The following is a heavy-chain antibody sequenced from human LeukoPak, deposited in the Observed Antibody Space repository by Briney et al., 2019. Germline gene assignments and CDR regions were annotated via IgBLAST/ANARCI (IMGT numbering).Heavy chain of an antibody. CDR3: AKDDNYYDSSGYLY. CDR2: ISGSGGST. D-gene: IGHD3-22*01. Sequence: PGGSLRLSCAASGFTFSNARMSWVRQAPGKGLERVSAISGSGGSTYYADSVKGRFTISRDNSKNTLYLQMNSLRAEDTAVYYCAKDDNYYDSSGYLYWGQGTLVTVSS. V-gene: IGHV3-23*01. J-gene: IGHJ4*02. CDR1: GFTFSNAR.